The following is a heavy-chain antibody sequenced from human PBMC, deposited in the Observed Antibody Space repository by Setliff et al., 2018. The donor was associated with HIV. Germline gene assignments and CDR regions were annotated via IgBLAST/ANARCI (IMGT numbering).Heavy chain of an antibody. V-gene: IGHV4-39*01. CDR3: ARFSNTLNWFDP. J-gene: IGHJ5*02. D-gene: IGHD4-4*01. CDR1: GGSISSSSYY. Sequence: SETLSLTCTVSGGSISSSSYYWDWIRQPPGKSLEWVGSIFYTGSTNYRPSLESRVIVSLDTSKNQFSLKLSSVTAADTAVYYCARFSNTLNWFDPWGQGTLVTVSS. CDR2: IFYTGST.